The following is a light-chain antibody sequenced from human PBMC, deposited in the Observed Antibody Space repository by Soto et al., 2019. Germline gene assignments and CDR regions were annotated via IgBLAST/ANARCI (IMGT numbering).Light chain of an antibody. J-gene: IGKJ4*01. Sequence: EIVLTQSPGTLSLSPGEKATLSCRASQSVSSSYLAWYQQKPGQAPRLLIYGASSRATGTPDRFSGSGSGTDFTLTFSRPEPEDFAVYYCQQYGSSPRTFGGGTKVDIK. CDR1: QSVSSSY. V-gene: IGKV3-20*01. CDR2: GAS. CDR3: QQYGSSPRT.